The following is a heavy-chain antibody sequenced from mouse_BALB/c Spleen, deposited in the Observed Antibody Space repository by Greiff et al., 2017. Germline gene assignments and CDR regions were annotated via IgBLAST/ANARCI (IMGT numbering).Heavy chain of an antibody. CDR1: GFSLTSYG. J-gene: IGHJ4*01. CDR2: IWSGGST. CDR3: ARNFDGYYAMDY. D-gene: IGHD2-3*01. V-gene: IGHV2-2*02. Sequence: VKLMESGPGLVQPSQSLSITCTVSGFSLTSYGVHWVRQSPGKGLEWLGVIWSGGSTDYNAAFISRLSISKDNSKSQVFFKMNSLQANDTAIYYCARNFDGYYAMDYWGQGTSVTVSS.